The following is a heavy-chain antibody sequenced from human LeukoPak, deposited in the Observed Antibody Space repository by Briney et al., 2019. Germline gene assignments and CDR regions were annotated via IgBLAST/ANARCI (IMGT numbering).Heavy chain of an antibody. CDR2: ISYDGSNK. V-gene: IGHV3-30*19. CDR1: GFTFSSYG. J-gene: IGHJ4*02. D-gene: IGHD3-9*01. CDR3: GRGDYDILTGSLGYFDY. Sequence: GGSLRLSCAASGFTFSSYGMHWVRQAPGKGLEWVAVISYDGSNKYYADSVKGRFTISRDNSKNTLYLQMNSLRAEDTAVYYCGRGDYDILTGSLGYFDYWGQGTLVTVSS.